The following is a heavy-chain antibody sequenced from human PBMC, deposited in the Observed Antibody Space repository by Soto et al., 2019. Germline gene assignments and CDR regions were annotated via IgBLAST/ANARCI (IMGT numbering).Heavy chain of an antibody. D-gene: IGHD3-10*01. CDR1: GFTFSSYA. V-gene: IGHV3-23*01. CDR3: AKRGVSGSGSYFGGPFRD. CDR2: ISDSGGYT. J-gene: IGHJ4*02. Sequence: EVQLLESGGGVVQPGGSLRLSCAASGFTFSSYALSWVRQAPGQGLEWVSAISDSGGYTFYKDSVKGRFTISRDNSKNTLYLHMNSLRAEDTALYYCAKRGVSGSGSYFGGPFRDWGQGTLVTVSS.